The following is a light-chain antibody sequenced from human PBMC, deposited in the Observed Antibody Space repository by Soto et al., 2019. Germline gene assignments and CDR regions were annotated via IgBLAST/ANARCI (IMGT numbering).Light chain of an antibody. CDR1: QSLSSSY. CDR2: GPS. CDR3: QQYGISHSYT. V-gene: IGKV3-20*01. J-gene: IGKJ2*01. Sequence: EILLTQSPGALSLSPGEGATLSCRASQSLSSSYAAWYQQKVGQPPRLLIYGPSNRATGIPDSFSGSWSGTEFTLTISRLEHEDFSVYYCQQYGISHSYTFAQGTKVDIK.